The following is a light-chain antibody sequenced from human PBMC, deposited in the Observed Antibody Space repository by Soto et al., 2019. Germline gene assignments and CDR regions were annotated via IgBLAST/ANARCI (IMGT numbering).Light chain of an antibody. Sequence: SVLTQSPSVSEAPRQRVSISCSGSSSNIGKNAVNWYQQLPEMAPKLVIYSDNLRPSGVSDRFSASKSGTSASLSITGLQSEDEAYYHCATWDDSLNGPVFGGGTKLTV. CDR1: SSNIGKNA. CDR3: ATWDDSLNGPV. J-gene: IGLJ3*02. V-gene: IGLV1-36*01. CDR2: SDN.